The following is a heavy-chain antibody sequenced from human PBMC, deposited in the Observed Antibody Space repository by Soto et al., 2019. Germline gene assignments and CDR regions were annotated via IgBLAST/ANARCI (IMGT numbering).Heavy chain of an antibody. D-gene: IGHD3-3*01. CDR2: IKQDGSEK. CDR1: GYTFSTYW. V-gene: IGHV3-7*01. Sequence: GGSLRLSCAASGYTFSTYWMTWVRQAPGKGLEWVANIKQDGSEKYYVDSVKGRFTISRDNAKNSLYLQMSSLRVEDTAVYHCARGGDFWNGYYTGLSYWGQGTLVTVSS. CDR3: ARGGDFWNGYYTGLSY. J-gene: IGHJ4*02.